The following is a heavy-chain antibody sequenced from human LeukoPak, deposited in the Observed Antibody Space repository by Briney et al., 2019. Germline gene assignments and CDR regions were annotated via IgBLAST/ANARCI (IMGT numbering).Heavy chain of an antibody. D-gene: IGHD3-10*02. CDR2: FDPEDAET. CDR3: ATAVFGATFDY. Sequence: ASVKVSCKVSAYTLTELSIHWVRQAPGKGLEWMGYFDPEDAETIYAQKLQGRVTMTKDTSTDTAYMDLSSLRSEDTAVYYCATAVFGATFDYWGQGTLVTVSS. J-gene: IGHJ4*02. V-gene: IGHV1-24*01. CDR1: AYTLTELS.